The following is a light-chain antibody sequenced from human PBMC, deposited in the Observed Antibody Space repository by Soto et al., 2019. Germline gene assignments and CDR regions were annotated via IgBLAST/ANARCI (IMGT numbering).Light chain of an antibody. V-gene: IGKV3-20*01. Sequence: EIVWTQSPATLSVSPGERATLSCRASQSVSSNYLAWYPQKLGQAPRLLIYDAARRATGIPHRFSGSGSGADLTITIRRMEPEDFVVYYSQQYGQSTTFSQGTKADIK. CDR3: QQYGQSTT. J-gene: IGKJ1*01. CDR2: DAA. CDR1: QSVSSNY.